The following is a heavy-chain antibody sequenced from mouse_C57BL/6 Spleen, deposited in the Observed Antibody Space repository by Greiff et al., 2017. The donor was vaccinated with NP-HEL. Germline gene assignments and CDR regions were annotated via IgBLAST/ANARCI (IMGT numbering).Heavy chain of an antibody. CDR3: AREEFITTVVGPLDY. V-gene: IGHV1-82*01. J-gene: IGHJ2*01. Sequence: QVQLQQSGPELVKPGASVKISCKASGYAFSSSWMNWVKQRPGKGLEWIGRIYPGDGDTNYNGKFKGKATLTADKSSSTAYMQLSSLTSEDSAVYFCAREEFITTVVGPLDYWGQGTTLTVSS. CDR1: GYAFSSSW. D-gene: IGHD1-1*01. CDR2: IYPGDGDT.